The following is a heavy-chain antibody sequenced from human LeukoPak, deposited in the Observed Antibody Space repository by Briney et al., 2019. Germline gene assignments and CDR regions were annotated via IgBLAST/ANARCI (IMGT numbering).Heavy chain of an antibody. J-gene: IGHJ6*03. V-gene: IGHV3-21*01. Sequence: PGGSLRLSCAASGFTFSSYSMNWVRQAPGKGLEWVSSISSSSSYIYYADSVKGRFTISRDNAKNSLYLQMNSLRAEDTAVYYCARGKDYYDSSGYYSYYYYMDVWGKGTTVTVSS. CDR2: ISSSSSYI. CDR1: GFTFSSYS. CDR3: ARGKDYYDSSGYYSYYYYMDV. D-gene: IGHD3-22*01.